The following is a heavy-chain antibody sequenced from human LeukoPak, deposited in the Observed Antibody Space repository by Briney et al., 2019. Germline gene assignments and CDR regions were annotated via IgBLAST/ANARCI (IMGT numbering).Heavy chain of an antibody. CDR1: GYTFTSYD. V-gene: IGHV1-18*01. J-gene: IGHJ1*01. Sequence: GASVKVSCKASGYTFTSYDINWVRQAPGQGLEWMGWITAYNGNTKYAQKFQDRVTMTTDTSTSTAYMELRRLRSDDTAVYYCAREAAAAVYFEHWGQGTLVTVSS. CDR3: AREAAAAVYFEH. D-gene: IGHD6-13*01. CDR2: ITAYNGNT.